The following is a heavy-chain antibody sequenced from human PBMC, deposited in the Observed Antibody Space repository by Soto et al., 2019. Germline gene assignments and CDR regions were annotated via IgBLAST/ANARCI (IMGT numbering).Heavy chain of an antibody. CDR3: ARPHSSGWYDRYFDL. V-gene: IGHV4-59*01. CDR2: IYYSGST. CDR1: GGSISSYY. Sequence: QVQLQESGPGLVKPSETLSLTCTVSGGSISSYYWSWIRQPPGKGLEWIGYIYYSGSTNYNPSLKSRVTISVDTSKNQFSLKLSSVTAADTAVYYCARPHSSGWYDRYFDLWGRGTLVTVSS. J-gene: IGHJ2*01. D-gene: IGHD6-19*01.